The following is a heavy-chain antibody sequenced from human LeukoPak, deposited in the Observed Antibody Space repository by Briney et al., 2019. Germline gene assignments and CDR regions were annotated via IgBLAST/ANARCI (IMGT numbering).Heavy chain of an antibody. V-gene: IGHV4-34*01. CDR1: SGSFGAHY. Sequence: SETLSLTCAVYSGSFGAHYWSWIRQPPGKGLEWIGEIDHSGSSNYNPSLKSRVTISVDTSKNQLSLKVNSVTAADTAVYYCAREASGSPEYFDSWGQGTLVTVSS. J-gene: IGHJ4*02. D-gene: IGHD1-26*01. CDR2: IDHSGSS. CDR3: AREASGSPEYFDS.